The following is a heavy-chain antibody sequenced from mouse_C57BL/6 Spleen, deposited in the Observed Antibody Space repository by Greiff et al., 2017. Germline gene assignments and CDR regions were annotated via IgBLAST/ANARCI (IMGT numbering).Heavy chain of an antibody. D-gene: IGHD4-1*01. CDR1: GYAFSSYW. CDR3: ARLELGRAFDY. J-gene: IGHJ2*01. Sequence: VVESGASVKISCKASGYAFSSYWMNWVKQRPGKGLEWIGQIYPGDGDTNYNGKFKGKATLTADKSSSTAYMQLSSLTSEDSAVYFCARLELGRAFDYWGQGTTLTVSS. CDR2: IYPGDGDT. V-gene: IGHV1-80*01.